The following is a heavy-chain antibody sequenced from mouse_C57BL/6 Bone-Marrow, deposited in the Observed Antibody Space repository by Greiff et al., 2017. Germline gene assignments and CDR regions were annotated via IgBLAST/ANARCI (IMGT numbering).Heavy chain of an antibody. V-gene: IGHV14-2*01. J-gene: IGHJ4*01. CDR1: GFNIKDYY. Sequence: EVQLQQSGAELVKPGASVKLSCTASGFNIKDYYMHWVKQRTEQGLEWIGGIDPEDGETKYDPKFQGKATITADTSSNTAYLQLSSLTSEDTAVYYCARPLYDGYDSYARDYWGQGTPVTVSS. D-gene: IGHD2-3*01. CDR2: IDPEDGET. CDR3: ARPLYDGYDSYARDY.